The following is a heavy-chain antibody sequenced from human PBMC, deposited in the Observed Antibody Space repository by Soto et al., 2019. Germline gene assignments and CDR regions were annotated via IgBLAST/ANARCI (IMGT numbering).Heavy chain of an antibody. V-gene: IGHV3-23*01. Sequence: EVQLLESGGGLVQPGGSLRLSCAASGVTFSNYAVTWVRQAPGKGLEWVSTISGGGGSTYYADSVKGRFTISRDDSKNTLYLQRNSLTAEDTAVYYCAKEKGCSWDEIDYWVRGTLV. D-gene: IGHD1-26*01. CDR3: AKEKGCSWDEIDY. CDR1: GVTFSNYA. CDR2: ISGGGGST. J-gene: IGHJ4*02.